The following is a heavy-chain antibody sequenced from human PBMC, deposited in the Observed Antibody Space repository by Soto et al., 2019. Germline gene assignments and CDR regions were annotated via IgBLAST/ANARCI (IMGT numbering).Heavy chain of an antibody. CDR1: GGTVINFA. Sequence: QVHLVQSGAEVKKPGSSVKVSCKTSGGTVINFAVNWVRQAPGQGLEWMGGILPKFGTTNYAQKFQGKVTFTADKSTSTAYMELHRLTSEDTVVYYCARDGHVQIPASSYDAFDLWGQGTMVTVSS. CDR2: ILPKFGTT. J-gene: IGHJ3*01. V-gene: IGHV1-69*06. CDR3: ARDGHVQIPASSYDAFDL. D-gene: IGHD2-2*01.